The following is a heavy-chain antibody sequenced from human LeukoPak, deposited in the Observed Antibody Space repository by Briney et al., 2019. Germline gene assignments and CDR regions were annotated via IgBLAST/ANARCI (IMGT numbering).Heavy chain of an antibody. CDR3: ARGRFGESMFDF. V-gene: IGHV4-59*01. D-gene: IGHD3-10*01. Sequence: SETLSLTCTVSGGSISSYYWSWIRQPPGRGLGGIGYIYYSGSTNYNPSLKSRVTISVDTSKNQFSLKLSSVTAADTAVYYCARGRFGESMFDFWGQGTLVTVSS. CDR2: IYYSGST. CDR1: GGSISSYY. J-gene: IGHJ4*02.